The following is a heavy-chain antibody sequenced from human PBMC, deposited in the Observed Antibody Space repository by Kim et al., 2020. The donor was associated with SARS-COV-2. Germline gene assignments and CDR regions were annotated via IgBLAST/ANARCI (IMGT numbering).Heavy chain of an antibody. CDR1: GFIFRSYA. CDR3: AKAQCAGGSCHTPFDY. CDR2: ISSTGRNT. J-gene: IGHJ4*02. Sequence: GGSLRLSCAASGFIFRSYAMNWIRQVPGKGLEWVSCISSTGRNTYYPDSVKGRFTISRDNSKNMLYLQLNNLRGEDTAVYYCAKAQCAGGSCHTPFDYWGQGTPVTVSS. D-gene: IGHD2-15*01. V-gene: IGHV3-23*01.